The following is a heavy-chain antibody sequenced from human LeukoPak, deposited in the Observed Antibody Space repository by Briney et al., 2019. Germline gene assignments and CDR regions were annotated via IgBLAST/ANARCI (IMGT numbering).Heavy chain of an antibody. Sequence: PGGSLRLSCAASGFTFDDYGMSWVRQAPGKGREWVSGINWNGGSTGYADSVKGRFTISRDNAKNSLYLQMNSLRAEDTAVYYCARDRALRFYYMDVWGKGTTVTVSS. CDR1: GFTFDDYG. D-gene: IGHD3-3*01. CDR2: INWNGGST. CDR3: ARDRALRFYYMDV. V-gene: IGHV3-20*04. J-gene: IGHJ6*03.